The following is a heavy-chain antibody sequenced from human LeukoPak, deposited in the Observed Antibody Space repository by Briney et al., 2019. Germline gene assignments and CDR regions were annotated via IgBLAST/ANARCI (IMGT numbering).Heavy chain of an antibody. J-gene: IGHJ4*02. CDR2: ISYDGSNK. CDR3: ARGPPDGSGSYYPGAD. Sequence: GGSLRLSCAASGFTFSSYGMHWFRQAPGKGLEWGAVISYDGSNKYYADSVKGRFTISRDNAKNTLYLQMNSLRVEDTAVYYCARGPPDGSGSYYPGADWGQGTLVTVSS. D-gene: IGHD3-10*01. V-gene: IGHV3-30*03. CDR1: GFTFSSYG.